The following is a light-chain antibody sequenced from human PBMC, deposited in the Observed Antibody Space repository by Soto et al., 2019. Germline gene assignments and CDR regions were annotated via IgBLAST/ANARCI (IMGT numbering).Light chain of an antibody. CDR1: QSVTNNY. Sequence: ESVLTQSPGTLSLSPGERATLSCRATQSVTNNYFAWYQQKPGQSPRLLIYGVSSKATDIPDRFSGSGSATDYTLTISRLEPEDFVVYYCQQYSTLPHTFGQGTKLEV. J-gene: IGKJ2*01. CDR2: GVS. V-gene: IGKV3-20*01. CDR3: QQYSTLPHT.